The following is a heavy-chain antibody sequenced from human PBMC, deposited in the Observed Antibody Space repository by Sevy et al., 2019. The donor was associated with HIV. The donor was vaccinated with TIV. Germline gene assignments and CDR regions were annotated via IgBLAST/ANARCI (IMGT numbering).Heavy chain of an antibody. D-gene: IGHD3-10*02. CDR2: IYYSGST. Sequence: SETLSLTCTVSGGSISSSSYYWGWIRQPPGKGLEWIGSIYYSGSTYYNQSLKSRVTISVDTSKNQFSLKLSSVTAADTALYYCARHRLWRCSRSYTPFDYWGQGTRVPVSS. CDR1: GGSISSSSYY. CDR3: ARHRLWRCSRSYTPFDY. J-gene: IGHJ4*02. V-gene: IGHV4-39*01.